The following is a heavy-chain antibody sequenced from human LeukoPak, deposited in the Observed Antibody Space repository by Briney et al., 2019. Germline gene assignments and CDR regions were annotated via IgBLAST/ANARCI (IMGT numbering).Heavy chain of an antibody. CDR3: ARQGGDRSWDYYYGMDV. V-gene: IGHV4-59*01. Sequence: SETLSLTCTVSGGSISSYYWSWIRQPPGKGLEWIGYIYYSGSTNYNPSLKSRVTISVDTSKNQFSLKLSSVTAADTAVYYCARQGGDRSWDYYYGMDVWGQGTTVTVSS. CDR2: IYYSGST. D-gene: IGHD6-13*01. J-gene: IGHJ6*02. CDR1: GGSISSYY.